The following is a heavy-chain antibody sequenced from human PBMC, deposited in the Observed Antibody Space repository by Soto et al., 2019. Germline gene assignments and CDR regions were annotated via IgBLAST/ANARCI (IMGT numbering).Heavy chain of an antibody. CDR2: IYYSGNT. V-gene: IGHV4-38-2*02. Sequence: KASETLSLTCGVSGYSISSGYYWGWIRQPPGKGLEWIGSIYYSGNTYYNPSLRSRVTMSVDMSKNQFSLRLSSVTAADTAVYFCARDRGWRHWFDPWGQGTLVTVSS. CDR1: GYSISSGYY. J-gene: IGHJ5*02. CDR3: ARDRGWRHWFDP. D-gene: IGHD3-10*01.